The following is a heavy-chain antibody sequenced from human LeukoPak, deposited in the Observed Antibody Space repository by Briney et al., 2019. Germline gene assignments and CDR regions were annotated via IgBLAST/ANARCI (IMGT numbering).Heavy chain of an antibody. CDR1: GDSISNYY. J-gene: IGHJ4*02. Sequence: SETLSLTCTVSGDSISNYYWSWIRLAPGKGLEWIGNIHNSVNINYNPALKSRVTILIDTSKNQFSLKLSSVTAADTAVYYCAIPGVAATTYSFDHWGQGTLVTVSS. CDR2: IHNSVNI. CDR3: AIPGVAATTYSFDH. V-gene: IGHV4-59*12. D-gene: IGHD2-15*01.